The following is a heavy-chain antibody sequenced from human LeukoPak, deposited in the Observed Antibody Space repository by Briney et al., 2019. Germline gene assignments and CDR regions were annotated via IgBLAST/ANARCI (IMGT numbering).Heavy chain of an antibody. Sequence: GGSLRLSCAASGFTVSSNYMSWVRQAPGKGLEWVSVIYSGGSTYYADSVKGRFTISRHNSKNTLYLQMNSPRVEDTAIYYCAKAKDYYGSGSYPDYWGQGTLVTVSP. V-gene: IGHV3-53*01. CDR3: AKAKDYYGSGSYPDY. CDR2: IYSGGST. J-gene: IGHJ4*02. CDR1: GFTVSSNY. D-gene: IGHD3-10*01.